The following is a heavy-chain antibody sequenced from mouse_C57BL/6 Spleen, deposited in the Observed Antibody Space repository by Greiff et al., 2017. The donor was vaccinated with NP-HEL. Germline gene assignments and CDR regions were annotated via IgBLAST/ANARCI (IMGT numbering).Heavy chain of an antibody. CDR3: AREDYKGYAMDY. CDR1: GYTFTSYW. CDR2: IDPSDSYT. V-gene: IGHV1-59*01. D-gene: IGHD2-12*01. J-gene: IGHJ4*01. Sequence: QVQLQQSGAELVRPGTSVKLSCKASGYTFTSYWMHWVKQRPGQGLEWIGVIDPSDSYTNYNQKFKGKATLTVDTSSSTAYMQLSSLTSEDSAVYYCAREDYKGYAMDYWGQGTSVTVSS.